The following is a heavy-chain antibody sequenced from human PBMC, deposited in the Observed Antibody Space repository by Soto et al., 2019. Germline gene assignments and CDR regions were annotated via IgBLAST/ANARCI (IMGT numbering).Heavy chain of an antibody. J-gene: IGHJ1*01. Sequence: QLQLQESGPGLVKPSETLSLTCTVSGGSISSSSYYWGWIRQPPGKGLEWIGSIYYSGSTYYNPSLKSRVTIAVDTSKNQFSLKLSSVTAADKAVYYSATVWFGESQHWGQGTLVTVSS. V-gene: IGHV4-39*01. CDR2: IYYSGST. D-gene: IGHD3-10*01. CDR1: GGSISSSSYY. CDR3: ATVWFGESQH.